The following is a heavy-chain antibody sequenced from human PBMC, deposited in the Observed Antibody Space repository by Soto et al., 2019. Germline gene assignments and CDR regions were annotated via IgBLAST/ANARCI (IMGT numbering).Heavy chain of an antibody. CDR3: VRERGTRRADGSSWHHDFDL. CDR1: GFTFNVLC. D-gene: IGHD6-13*01. J-gene: IGHJ4*02. CDR2: MKQDGSDT. V-gene: IGHV3-7*01. Sequence: PGRSLRLSCAASGFTFNVLCMSWVRQAPGKGLEWVATMKQDGSDTYYVDSVKGRFTMSRDNARYSLYLQMNSLRAEDTAVYYCVRERGTRRADGSSWHHDFDLWGQGTLVTVSS.